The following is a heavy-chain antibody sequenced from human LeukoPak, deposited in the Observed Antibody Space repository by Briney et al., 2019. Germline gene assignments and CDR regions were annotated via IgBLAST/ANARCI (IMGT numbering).Heavy chain of an antibody. D-gene: IGHD6-13*01. CDR1: GFTFSSYG. V-gene: IGHV3-30*18. CDR2: ISYDGSNK. CDR3: AKSSDAFDI. J-gene: IGHJ3*02. Sequence: GGSLRLSCAASGFTFSSYGMHWVRQAPGKGLEWVAVISYDGSNKYYADSVKGRFTISRDNSKNTLYLQMNSLRAEDTAVYYCAKSSDAFDIWSQGTMVTVSS.